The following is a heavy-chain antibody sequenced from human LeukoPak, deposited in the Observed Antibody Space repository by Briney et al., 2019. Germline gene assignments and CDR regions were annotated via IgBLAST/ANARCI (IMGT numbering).Heavy chain of an antibody. V-gene: IGHV4-61*02. CDR1: GGSISGGSYY. J-gene: IGHJ4*02. D-gene: IGHD6-19*01. CDR2: IYTSGST. CDR3: ARYEAVAGVFDY. Sequence: SETLSLTCTVSGGSISGGSYYWSWIRQPAGKGLEWIGRIYTSGSTNYNPSLKSRVTISVDTSKNQFSLKLSSVTTADTAVYYCARYEAVAGVFDYWGQGTLVTVSS.